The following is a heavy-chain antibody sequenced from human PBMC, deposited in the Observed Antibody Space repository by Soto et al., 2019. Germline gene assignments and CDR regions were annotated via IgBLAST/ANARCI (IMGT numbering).Heavy chain of an antibody. CDR2: IYTPGST. Sequence: PGGSLRLSCAASGFTVSRSYMSWVRQAPGKGLEWVSTIYTPGSTYYADSVKGRFTISRDNSKNTLYLQMNGLRAEDTAVYYCARGLVGSTTAFDYWGQGTLVTVSS. V-gene: IGHV3-53*01. D-gene: IGHD1-26*01. J-gene: IGHJ4*02. CDR1: GFTVSRSY. CDR3: ARGLVGSTTAFDY.